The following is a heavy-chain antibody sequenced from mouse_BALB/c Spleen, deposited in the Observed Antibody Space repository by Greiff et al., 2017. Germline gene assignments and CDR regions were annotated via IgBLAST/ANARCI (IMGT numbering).Heavy chain of an antibody. CDR2: ISNGGGST. CDR1: GFTFSSYT. CDR3: ARHDDRYDGAMDY. V-gene: IGHV5-12-2*01. Sequence: EVMLVESGGGLVQPGGSLKLSCAASGFTFSSYTMSWVRQTPEKRLEWVAYISNGGGSTYYPDTVKGRFTISRDNAKNTLYLQMSSLKSEDTAMYYCARHDDRYDGAMDYWGQGTSVTVSS. J-gene: IGHJ4*01. D-gene: IGHD2-14*01.